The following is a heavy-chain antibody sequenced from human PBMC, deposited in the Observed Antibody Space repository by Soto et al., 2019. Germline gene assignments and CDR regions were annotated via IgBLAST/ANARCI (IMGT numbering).Heavy chain of an antibody. V-gene: IGHV4-31*03. CDR2: IYYSGSS. CDR1: GGSISSGGYF. J-gene: IGHJ5*02. CDR3: ARVGGINWFDP. D-gene: IGHD3-16*01. Sequence: QVQLQESGPGLVKPSQTLSLTCTVSGGSISSGGYFWSWIRQHPGKGLEWFGYIYYSGSSYYNPSLKSRVTISVDTSKNQFSLKLSSVTAADTAVYYCARVGGINWFDPWGQGTLVTVSS.